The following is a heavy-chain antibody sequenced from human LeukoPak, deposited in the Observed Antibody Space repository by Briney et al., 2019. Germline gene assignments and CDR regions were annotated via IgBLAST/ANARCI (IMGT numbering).Heavy chain of an antibody. J-gene: IGHJ4*02. V-gene: IGHV5-51*01. CDR3: ARHEGYDSSGYFDY. CDR2: IYPGDSDT. Sequence: PGASLKISCKGSGSIFTSYWIGWVRQLPGKGLEWMGIIYPGDSDTRYSPSFQGQVTISADKSISTAYLQWSSLKASDTAMYYCARHEGYDSSGYFDYWGQGTLVTVSS. CDR1: GSIFTSYW. D-gene: IGHD3-22*01.